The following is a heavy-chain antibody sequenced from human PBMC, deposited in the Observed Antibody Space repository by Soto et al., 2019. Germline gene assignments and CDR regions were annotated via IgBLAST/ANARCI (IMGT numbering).Heavy chain of an antibody. J-gene: IGHJ6*02. Sequence: SETLSLTCSVSGASMRSGGYYWSWIRQHPGKGLEWIGYVYYSGSTDYNPSLKSRLTISVDTSRSQVSLKLSSVTAADTAVYYCARHYRQYGMDVWGQGTTVTVS. CDR1: GASMRSGGYY. CDR2: VYYSGST. D-gene: IGHD3-10*01. V-gene: IGHV4-31*03. CDR3: ARHYRQYGMDV.